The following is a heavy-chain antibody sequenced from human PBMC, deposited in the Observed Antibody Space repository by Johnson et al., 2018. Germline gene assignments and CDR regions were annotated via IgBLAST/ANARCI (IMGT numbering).Heavy chain of an antibody. Sequence: QVQLVQSGGGVVQPGRSLTLSCAASGFTFSSYAMDWARQAPGQGLEWVAVISYDGSTKTYADPVKGRFTISRDNSKNTPYLPMNSLSAEATPVYYLARGTAMAFHIWGQGKMVTVSS. D-gene: IGHD5-18*01. J-gene: IGHJ3*02. V-gene: IGHV3-30-3*01. CDR3: ARGTAMAFHI. CDR2: ISYDGSTK. CDR1: GFTFSSYA.